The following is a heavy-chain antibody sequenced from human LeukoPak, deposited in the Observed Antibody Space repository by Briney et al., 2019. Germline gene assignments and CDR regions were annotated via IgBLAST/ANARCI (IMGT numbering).Heavy chain of an antibody. CDR1: GFTFSSYG. D-gene: IGHD6-13*01. Sequence: GGSLRLSCAASGFTFSSYGMHWVRQAPGKGLEWVAFIRYDGSNKYYADSVKGRFTISRDNSKNTLYLQINSLRAEDTAVYYCAKDHLYSSSWYYWGQGTLVTVSS. CDR2: IRYDGSNK. V-gene: IGHV3-30*02. CDR3: AKDHLYSSSWYY. J-gene: IGHJ4*02.